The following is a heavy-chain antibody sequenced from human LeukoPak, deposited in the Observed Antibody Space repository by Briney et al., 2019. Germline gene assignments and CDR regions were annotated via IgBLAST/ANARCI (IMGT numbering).Heavy chain of an antibody. D-gene: IGHD6-13*01. CDR2: IYTSGST. Sequence: SETLSLTCTVSGGSISSYYWSWIRQPAGKGLEWIGRIYTSGSTNYNPSLKSRVSMSVDTSKNELSLKLTSVNAADTAVYYCARDRPGGSSLDYWGQGTLVTVSS. CDR3: ARDRPGGSSLDY. V-gene: IGHV4-4*07. CDR1: GGSISSYY. J-gene: IGHJ4*02.